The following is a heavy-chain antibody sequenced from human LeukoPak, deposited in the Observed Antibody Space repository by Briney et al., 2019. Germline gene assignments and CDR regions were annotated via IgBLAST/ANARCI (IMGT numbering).Heavy chain of an antibody. CDR1: GYTFTSYG. CDR3: ARFHILTGLDDAFDI. V-gene: IGHV1-18*01. J-gene: IGHJ3*02. CDR2: ISAYNGNT. Sequence: GASVKVSCKASGYTFTSYGISWVRQAPGQGLEWMGWISAYNGNTNYAQKLQGRVTMTTDTSTSTAYMELRSLRSDGTAVYYCARFHILTGLDDAFDIWGQGTMVTVSS. D-gene: IGHD3-9*01.